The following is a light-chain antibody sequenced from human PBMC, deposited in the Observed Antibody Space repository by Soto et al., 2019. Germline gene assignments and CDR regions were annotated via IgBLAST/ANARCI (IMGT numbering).Light chain of an antibody. CDR1: QSVSNN. CDR3: QQYNNWPPMYT. V-gene: IGKV3-15*01. Sequence: EIVMTQSPATLSVSPGERATLSCRASQSVSNNLAWYQQKPGQAPRLLIYGASTSATGIPARFSGSGSGTEFTLTISSLQSEDFAVYYCQQYNNWPPMYTFGQGTKLEI. J-gene: IGKJ2*01. CDR2: GAS.